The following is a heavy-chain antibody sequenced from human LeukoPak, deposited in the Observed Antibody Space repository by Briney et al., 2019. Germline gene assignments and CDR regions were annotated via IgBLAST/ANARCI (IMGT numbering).Heavy chain of an antibody. CDR2: ISGGGTT. D-gene: IGHD2-8*01. V-gene: IGHV3-66*01. Sequence: GGSLRLSCAASGFTVSSVYMSWVRQAPGKGLEWVSIISGGGTTYYTDSMKGRFTISRDNSKNTLYLQMNSLRAEDTAVYYCASRMGGYYYGLDVWGQGTTVTVSS. CDR3: ASRMGGYYYGLDV. J-gene: IGHJ6*02. CDR1: GFTVSSVY.